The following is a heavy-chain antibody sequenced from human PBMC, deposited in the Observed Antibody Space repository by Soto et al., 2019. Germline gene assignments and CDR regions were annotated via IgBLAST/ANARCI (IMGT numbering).Heavy chain of an antibody. V-gene: IGHV3-74*03. CDR1: GFTFSNYW. Sequence: EVQLVESGGGLVQPGGSLRLSCVASGFTFSNYWMYWIRQAPGEGLVWVSRLHADGGYRAYADSVRGRFTISRENARNTLYLQMTSLRAEDTAVYYCVRDRGPGGVDLWCQGTLVTVST. CDR2: LHADGGYR. J-gene: IGHJ5*02. CDR3: VRDRGPGGVDL. D-gene: IGHD3-16*01.